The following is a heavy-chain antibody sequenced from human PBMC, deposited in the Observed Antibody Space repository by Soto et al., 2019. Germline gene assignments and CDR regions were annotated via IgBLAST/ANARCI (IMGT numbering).Heavy chain of an antibody. CDR3: AKDATRTSGWYYFDY. Sequence: PGGSLRLSCAASGFTFSILAMGWVRQAPGKGLEWVSVIDYTGGTTYYTDSVKGRFIISRDNSKKILYLQMNSLRTEDTAIYCCAKDATRTSGWYYFDYWGRGALVTVSS. CDR1: GFTFSILA. V-gene: IGHV3-23*01. CDR2: IDYTGGTT. D-gene: IGHD6-19*01. J-gene: IGHJ4*02.